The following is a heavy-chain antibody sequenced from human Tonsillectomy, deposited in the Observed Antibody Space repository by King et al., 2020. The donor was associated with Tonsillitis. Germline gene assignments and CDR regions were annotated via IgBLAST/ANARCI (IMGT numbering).Heavy chain of an antibody. J-gene: IGHJ6*02. V-gene: IGHV3-7*03. Sequence: VQLVESGGGLVQPGGSLRLSCAASGFTFSTYWMSWVRQAPGKGLEWVANIKQDGSEKYYVESVKGRLTISRENAKNSLYLQMNSLRAEDTALYYCERGPPYRSLDYYYGMDVWGQGTTVTVSS. CDR1: GFTFSTYW. CDR3: ERGPPYRSLDYYYGMDV. CDR2: IKQDGSEK. D-gene: IGHD6-13*01.